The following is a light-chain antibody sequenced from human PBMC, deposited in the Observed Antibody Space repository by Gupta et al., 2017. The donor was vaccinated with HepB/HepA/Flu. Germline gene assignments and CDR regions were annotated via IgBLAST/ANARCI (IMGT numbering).Light chain of an antibody. Sequence: DVQMTQSPSSLPSSLGDGVTITCRASQSIRSYLNWYQQKPGKAPRLLIYAASNYPTGVPARFRGSGSETDFTLTISSLQSEDSAIYYCQQSFITPYTFGQGTKLEI. CDR2: AAS. CDR3: QQSFITPYT. J-gene: IGKJ2*01. CDR1: QSIRSY. V-gene: IGKV1-39*01.